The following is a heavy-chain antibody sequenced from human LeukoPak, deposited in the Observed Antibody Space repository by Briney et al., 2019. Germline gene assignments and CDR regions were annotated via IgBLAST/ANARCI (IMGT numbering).Heavy chain of an antibody. CDR2: INSDGSST. V-gene: IGHV3-74*01. CDR1: GFTFSSYW. CDR3: ARDLGRGSYSLYYFDY. J-gene: IGHJ4*02. D-gene: IGHD3-16*01. Sequence: GGSLRLSCAAFGFTFSSYWTHWVRQAPGKGLVWVSHINSDGSSTSYADSVKGRFTISRDNAKNTLYLQMNSLRAEDTAVYYCARDLGRGSYSLYYFDYWGQGTLVTVSS.